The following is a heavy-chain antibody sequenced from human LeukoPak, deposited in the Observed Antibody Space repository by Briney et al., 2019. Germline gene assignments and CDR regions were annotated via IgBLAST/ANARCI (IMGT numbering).Heavy chain of an antibody. CDR2: INTNTGNP. D-gene: IGHD3-9*01. Sequence: GASVKVSCKASGYTFTSYGISWVRQAPGQGLEWMGWINTNTGNPTYAQGFTGRFVFSLDTSVSTAYLQISSLKAEDTAVYYCARAEQSMYYDILTGSPAYFQHWGQGTLVTVSS. J-gene: IGHJ1*01. CDR1: GYTFTSYG. V-gene: IGHV7-4-1*02. CDR3: ARAEQSMYYDILTGSPAYFQH.